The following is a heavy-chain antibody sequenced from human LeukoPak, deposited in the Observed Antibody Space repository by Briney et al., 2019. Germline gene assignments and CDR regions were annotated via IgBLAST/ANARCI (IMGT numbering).Heavy chain of an antibody. Sequence: PGGSLRLSCAASGFSFSSYSMNWVRQAPGKGLEWVSVIYSGGSTYYADSVKGRFTISRDNSKDTVYLQMNRLRAEDTALYYCAGHIPDIIIVPAAIRVWGTGTTVIVSS. CDR1: GFSFSSYS. J-gene: IGHJ6*04. D-gene: IGHD2-2*01. CDR2: IYSGGST. CDR3: AGHIPDIIIVPAAIRV. V-gene: IGHV3-66*04.